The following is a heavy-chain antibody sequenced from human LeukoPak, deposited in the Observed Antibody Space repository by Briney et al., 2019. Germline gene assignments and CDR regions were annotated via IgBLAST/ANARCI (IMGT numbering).Heavy chain of an antibody. CDR3: ARALKGYCSSTSCYAGKPSAGSWFDP. CDR2: INPNSGGT. J-gene: IGHJ5*02. V-gene: IGHV1-2*02. D-gene: IGHD2-2*01. Sequence: ASVKVSCKASGYTFTSYGISWVRQAPGQGLEWMGWINPNSGGTNYAQKVQGRVTMTRDTSISTAYMELSRLRSDDTAVYYCARALKGYCSSTSCYAGKPSAGSWFDPWGQGTLVTVSS. CDR1: GYTFTSYG.